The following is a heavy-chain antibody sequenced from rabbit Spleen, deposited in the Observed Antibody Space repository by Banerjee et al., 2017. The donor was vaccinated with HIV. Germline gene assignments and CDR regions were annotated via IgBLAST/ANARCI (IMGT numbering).Heavy chain of an antibody. V-gene: IGHV1S40*01. J-gene: IGHJ4*01. D-gene: IGHD4-1*01. CDR3: VREVAGKFNL. CDR1: GFSFSNNYY. CDR2: IGFGSTGNT. Sequence: QSLEESGGDLVKPGASLTLTCTASGFSFSNNYYMCWVRQAPGKGLEWIGCIGFGSTGNTYYASWAKGRFTISKTSSTTVTLQMTSLTAADTATYFCVREVAGKFNLWGQGTLVTVS.